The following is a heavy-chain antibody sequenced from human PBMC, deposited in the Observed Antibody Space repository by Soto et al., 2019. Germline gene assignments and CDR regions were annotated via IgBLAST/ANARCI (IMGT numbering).Heavy chain of an antibody. V-gene: IGHV4-59*01. CDR3: ARGGTFRTLDY. CDR2: IYYSGNT. Sequence: PSETLSLTCTVSGGSINNYYWSWIRQPPGKGLEWIGYIYYSGNTNYNPSLKSRVTISVDTSKNQFSLKLSSATAADTAVYYCARGGTFRTLDYWGQGTLVTVSS. J-gene: IGHJ4*02. CDR1: GGSINNYY. D-gene: IGHD3-16*01.